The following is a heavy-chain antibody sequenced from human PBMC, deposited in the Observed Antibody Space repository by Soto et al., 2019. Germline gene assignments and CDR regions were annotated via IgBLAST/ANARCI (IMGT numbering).Heavy chain of an antibody. D-gene: IGHD5-12*01. CDR3: ARHRSGAYDFDY. J-gene: IGHJ4*02. CDR1: GGSISSGDYY. V-gene: IGHV4-30-4*01. Sequence: SETLSLTCTVSGGSISSGDYYWSWIRQPPGKGLEWIGYIYYSGSTYYNPSLKSRVTISADTSNEQLSLRLNSVTAADTAVYYCARHRSGAYDFDYWGQGTLVTVSS. CDR2: IYYSGST.